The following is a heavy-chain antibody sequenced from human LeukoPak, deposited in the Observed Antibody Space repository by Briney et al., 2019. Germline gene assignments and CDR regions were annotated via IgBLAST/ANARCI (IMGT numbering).Heavy chain of an antibody. Sequence: SETLSLTCTVSGGSIGSYYWSWIRQPPGKGLEWIGYIYYNGSTNYNPSLKSRVTISVGTSKNQFSLRLSSVTAADTAVYYCARGAYGSGSYYLPSDAFDIWGQGTMVTVSS. D-gene: IGHD3-10*01. J-gene: IGHJ3*02. CDR3: ARGAYGSGSYYLPSDAFDI. CDR2: IYYNGST. V-gene: IGHV4-59*01. CDR1: GGSIGSYY.